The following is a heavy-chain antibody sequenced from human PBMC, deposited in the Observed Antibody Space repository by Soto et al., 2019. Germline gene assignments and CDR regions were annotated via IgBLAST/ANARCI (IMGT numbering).Heavy chain of an antibody. D-gene: IGHD3-10*01. CDR3: ARHNYGSGSTYFDY. CDR2: IYYSGST. CDR1: GGSISSYY. Sequence: SETLSLTCTVSGGSISSYYWGWIRQPPGKGLEWIGYIYYSGSTNYNPSLKSRVTISVDTSKNQFSLKLNSMTAADTAVYYCARHNYGSGSTYFDYWGQGTPVTVSS. V-gene: IGHV4-59*08. J-gene: IGHJ4*02.